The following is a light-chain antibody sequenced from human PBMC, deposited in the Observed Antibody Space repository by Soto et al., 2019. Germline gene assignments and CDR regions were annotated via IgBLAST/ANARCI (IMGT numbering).Light chain of an antibody. Sequence: EIVMTQSPATLSVSPGERATLSCRASQSVSSNLAWYQQKPGQPPKLLIYVASTRATGIPARFSGSGSGTEFNLTISSLQSEYFAVYYCQQYNVWPLTFGGGTKVEFK. CDR1: QSVSSN. V-gene: IGKV3-15*01. J-gene: IGKJ4*01. CDR3: QQYNVWPLT. CDR2: VAS.